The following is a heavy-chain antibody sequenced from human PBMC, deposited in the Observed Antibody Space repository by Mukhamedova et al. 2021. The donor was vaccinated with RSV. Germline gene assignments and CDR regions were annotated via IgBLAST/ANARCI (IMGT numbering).Heavy chain of an antibody. D-gene: IGHD3-9*01. CDR3: ARGGLRYFDWLSQGYYYYGMDV. V-gene: IGHV3-30*01. Sequence: AEYMGGRFTISRDNSKNTLYLQMNSLRAEDTAVYYCARGGLRYFDWLSQGYYYYGMDVWGQGTTVTVSS. J-gene: IGHJ6*02.